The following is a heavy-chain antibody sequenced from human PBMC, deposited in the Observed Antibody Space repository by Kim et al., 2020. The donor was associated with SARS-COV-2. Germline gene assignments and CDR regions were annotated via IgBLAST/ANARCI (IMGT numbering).Heavy chain of an antibody. CDR3: ARDLSRIEVPAAYNWFDP. V-gene: IGHV3-48*03. D-gene: IGHD2-2*01. CDR2: ISSSGSTI. Sequence: GGSLRLSCAASGFTFSSYEMNWVRQAPGKGLEWVSYISSSGSTIYYADSVKGRFTISRDNAKNSLYLQMNSLRAEDTAVYYCARDLSRIEVPAAYNWFDPWGQGTLVTVSS. J-gene: IGHJ5*02. CDR1: GFTFSSYE.